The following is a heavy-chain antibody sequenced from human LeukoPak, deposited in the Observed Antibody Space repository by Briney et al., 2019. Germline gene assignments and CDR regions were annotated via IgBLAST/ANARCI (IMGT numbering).Heavy chain of an antibody. V-gene: IGHV3-7*04. Sequence: GGSLRLSCAASGFTLSSYRMNWVRQAPGKGLEWVANIKQDGTEEYYGDSVKGRFTISRDNAKNSLYLQMNSLRVEDTAIYFCARGDLWGQGTLVTVSS. J-gene: IGHJ4*02. CDR2: IKQDGTEE. CDR1: GFTLSSYR. CDR3: ARGDL.